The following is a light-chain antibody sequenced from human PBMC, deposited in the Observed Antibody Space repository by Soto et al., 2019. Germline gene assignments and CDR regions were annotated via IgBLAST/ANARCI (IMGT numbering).Light chain of an antibody. J-gene: IGKJ1*01. CDR2: GAS. V-gene: IGKV3-20*01. CDR1: QSVTSSY. CDR3: QQYGSSPST. Sequence: EIVLTQSPGTLSLSPGERATLSCRASQSVTSSYLAWYQQTPGQAPRLLIYGASTRATGIPDRFSGSGSDTDFTLTISRLEPEDFAVYYCQQYGSSPSTFGRGTKVEIK.